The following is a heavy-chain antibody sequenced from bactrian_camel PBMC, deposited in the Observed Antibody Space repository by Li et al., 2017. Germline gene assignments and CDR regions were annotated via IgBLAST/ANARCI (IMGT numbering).Heavy chain of an antibody. J-gene: IGHJ4*01. D-gene: IGHD1*01. CDR1: GTLPSSVC. CDR2: IYTSSSAT. V-gene: IGHV3S53*01. Sequence: QVQLVESGGASVQAGGSLVLSCAVSGTLPSSVCMGSFRQGAGKEHEGVAGIYTSSSATIYADSVKGRFTISQDVAKSTVYLQMNSLKPEDSAIYYCAADELWIGYIARPPLECPAQYWGRGTQVTVS. CDR3: AADELWIGYIARPPLECPAQY.